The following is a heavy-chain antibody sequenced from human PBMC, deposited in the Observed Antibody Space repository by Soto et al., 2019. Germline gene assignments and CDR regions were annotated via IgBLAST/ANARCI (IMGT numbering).Heavy chain of an antibody. CDR2: ISWNSGSI. CDR1: GFTFDDYA. V-gene: IGHV3-9*01. CDR3: AKDFYLGRYCSGGSCYSDAFDI. Sequence: GGSLRLSCAASGFTFDDYAMHWVRQAPGKGLEWVSGISWNSGSIGYADSVKGRFTISRDNAKNSLYLQMNSLRAEDTALYYCAKDFYLGRYCSGGSCYSDAFDIWGQGTMVTVSS. J-gene: IGHJ3*02. D-gene: IGHD2-15*01.